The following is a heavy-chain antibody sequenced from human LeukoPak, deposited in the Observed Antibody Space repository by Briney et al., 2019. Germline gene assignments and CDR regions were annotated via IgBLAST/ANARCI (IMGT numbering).Heavy chain of an antibody. CDR3: ARDQTPVFGTMVRGVINYYYGMDV. CDR1: GYTFTSYA. D-gene: IGHD3-10*01. CDR2: INTDTGNP. Sequence: GASVKVSCKASGYTFTSYAMNWVRQAPGQGLEWMGWINTDTGNPTYAQGFTGRFVFSLDTSVSTAYLQISSLKAEDTAVYYCARDQTPVFGTMVRGVINYYYGMDVWGQGTTVTVSS. J-gene: IGHJ6*02. V-gene: IGHV7-4-1*02.